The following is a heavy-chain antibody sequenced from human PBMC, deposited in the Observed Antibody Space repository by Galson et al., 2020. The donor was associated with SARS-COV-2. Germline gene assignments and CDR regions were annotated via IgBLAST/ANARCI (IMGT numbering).Heavy chain of an antibody. Sequence: GGSLRLSCEASGFGFSYYWMSWVRQAPGRGLEWVANIKHDGSEKYYVDSVKGRFTISRDNPKNSLYLQMNNLRVEDTAVYYCARVGGYDSSGYGDYWGQGTLVTVSS. V-gene: IGHV3-7*01. CDR3: ARVGGYDSSGYGDY. CDR2: IKHDGSEK. J-gene: IGHJ4*02. D-gene: IGHD3-22*01. CDR1: GFGFSYYW.